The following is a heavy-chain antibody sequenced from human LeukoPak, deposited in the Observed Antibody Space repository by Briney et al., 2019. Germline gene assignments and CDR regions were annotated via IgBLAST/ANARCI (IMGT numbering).Heavy chain of an antibody. CDR2: IYYSGST. D-gene: IGHD6-19*01. CDR1: GGSISSYY. V-gene: IGHV4-59*12. J-gene: IGHJ3*02. Sequence: SETLSLTCTVSGGSISSYYWSWIRQPPGKGLEWIGYIYYSGSTNYNPSLQSRVTMSVDTSKDQISLKLNSVTAADTAVYYCARDPMAGTFRAFDSWGQGTMVTVSS. CDR3: ARDPMAGTFRAFDS.